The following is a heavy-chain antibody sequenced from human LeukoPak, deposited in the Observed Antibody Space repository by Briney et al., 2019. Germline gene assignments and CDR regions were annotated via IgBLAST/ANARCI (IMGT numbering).Heavy chain of an antibody. CDR2: IYYSGST. J-gene: IGHJ6*02. V-gene: IGHV4-39*07. Sequence: SETLSLTCTVSGGSISSSSYYWGWIRQPPGKGLEWIGSIYYSGSTYYNPSLKSRVTISVDTSKNQFSLKLSSVTAADTAVYYCARVDWGEGHYGMDVWGQGTTVTVSS. D-gene: IGHD3-16*01. CDR1: GGSISSSSYY. CDR3: ARVDWGEGHYGMDV.